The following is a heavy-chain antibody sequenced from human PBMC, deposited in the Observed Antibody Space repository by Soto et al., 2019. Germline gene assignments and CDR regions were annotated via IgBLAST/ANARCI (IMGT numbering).Heavy chain of an antibody. D-gene: IGHD3-10*01. CDR3: ARGKTVYGSGNYYRDV. J-gene: IGHJ6*03. CDR1: GGSFSGYY. Sequence: QVQLQQWGAGLLKPSETLSLTCAVYGGSFSGYYWSWIRQPPGKGLEWIGEINHSGSTNYNPSLTSRVTISVDTSTNQFSLKLSSVTAADTAVYYCARGKTVYGSGNYYRDVWGKGTTVTFS. CDR2: INHSGST. V-gene: IGHV4-34*01.